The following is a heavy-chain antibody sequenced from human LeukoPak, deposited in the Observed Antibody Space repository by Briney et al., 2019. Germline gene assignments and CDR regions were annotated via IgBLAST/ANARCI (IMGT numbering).Heavy chain of an antibody. CDR1: GYSISSGYY. V-gene: IGHV4-38-2*02. J-gene: IGHJ4*02. CDR2: IYHSGST. D-gene: IGHD2-2*01. Sequence: SETLSFTCTVSGYSISSGYYWGWIRQPPGKGLEWIGSIYHSGSTYYNPSLKSRVTISVDTSKNQFSLKLSSVTAADTAVYYCARSRYCSSTSCLLGYYFDYWGQGTLVTVSS. CDR3: ARSRYCSSTSCLLGYYFDY.